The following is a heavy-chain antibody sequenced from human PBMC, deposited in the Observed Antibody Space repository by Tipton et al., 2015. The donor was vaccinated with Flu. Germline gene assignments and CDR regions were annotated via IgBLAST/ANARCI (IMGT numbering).Heavy chain of an antibody. CDR1: GGSISSYY. J-gene: IGHJ4*02. V-gene: IGHV4-4*07. CDR2: IYTSGST. D-gene: IGHD3-10*01. Sequence: TLSLTCTVSGGSISSYYWSWIRQPAGKGLEWIGRIYTSGSTNYNPSLKSRVTMSVDTSKNQFFLKLSSVTAADTAVYYCARDSMVRGAYYFDYWGQGTLVTVSS. CDR3: ARDSMVRGAYYFDY.